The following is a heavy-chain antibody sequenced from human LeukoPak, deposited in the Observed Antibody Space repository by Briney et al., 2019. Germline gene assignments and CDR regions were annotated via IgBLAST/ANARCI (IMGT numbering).Heavy chain of an antibody. D-gene: IGHD3-3*02. CDR2: IYYSGST. Sequence: PSETLSLTCTVSGGSISSSNYYWGWIRQSPGKGLGWIGSIYYSGSTYYNPSLKSRVTISVDTSKNQFSLNLSSVTAADTAVYYCARNPILAFFLGWGQGTLVTVSS. CDR1: GGSISSSNYY. V-gene: IGHV4-39*07. CDR3: ARNPILAFFLG. J-gene: IGHJ4*02.